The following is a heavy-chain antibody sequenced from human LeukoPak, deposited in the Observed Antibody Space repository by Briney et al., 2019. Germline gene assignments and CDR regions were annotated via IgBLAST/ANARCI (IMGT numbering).Heavy chain of an antibody. CDR2: VYYRGIT. CDR1: GRSISSSSYY. Sequence: SETLSLTCTVSGRSISSSSYYWGWSPQPPGKGRVWIGNVYYRGITCYHPSLKGRVTISVDTSKDHFSLRLSSVTAGDTAVYYCARVLENNSDWGSSYPYFDCWGQGTLVTVSS. J-gene: IGHJ4*02. D-gene: IGHD3-16*01. CDR3: ARVLENNSDWGSSYPYFDC. V-gene: IGHV4-39*07.